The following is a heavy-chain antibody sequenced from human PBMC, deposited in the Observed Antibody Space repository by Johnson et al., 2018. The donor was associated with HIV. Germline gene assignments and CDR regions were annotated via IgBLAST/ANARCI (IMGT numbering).Heavy chain of an antibody. CDR2: ISWTSGSI. CDR3: AKDAADSGSYGLGMMDAFDI. Sequence: EVQLVESGGGLVQPGRSLRLSCAASGFTFDDYAMHWVRQAPGKGLEWVSGISWTSGSIGYADSVKGRFTISRDNAKNSLYLQMNSLRAEDTALYYCAKDAADSGSYGLGMMDAFDIWGQGTMVTVSS. CDR1: GFTFDDYA. V-gene: IGHV3-9*01. J-gene: IGHJ3*02. D-gene: IGHD1-26*01.